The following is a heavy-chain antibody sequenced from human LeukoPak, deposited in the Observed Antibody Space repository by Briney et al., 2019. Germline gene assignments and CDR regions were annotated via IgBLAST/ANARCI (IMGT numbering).Heavy chain of an antibody. D-gene: IGHD2-2*01. CDR3: AKDIGYCSSTSCPGAFDY. Sequence: GGSLRLSCAASGFTFDDYAMHWVRQAPGKGLEWVSGISWNSGSIGYADSVKGRFTISRDNAKNSLYLQMNSLRAEDTALYYCAKDIGYCSSTSCPGAFDYWGQGTLVTVSS. V-gene: IGHV3-9*01. CDR1: GFTFDDYA. CDR2: ISWNSGSI. J-gene: IGHJ4*02.